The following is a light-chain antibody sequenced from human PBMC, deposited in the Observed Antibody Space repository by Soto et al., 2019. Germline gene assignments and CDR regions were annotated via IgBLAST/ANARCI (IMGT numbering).Light chain of an antibody. CDR2: EGS. CDR1: SSDVGSYNL. V-gene: IGLV2-23*01. Sequence: QSALTQPASVSGAPGQRVTISCTGTSSDVGSYNLVSWYQQHPGKAPKFMVSEGSRRPSGVSNRFSGSKSGNTASLTIAGLHDEDGPYYYCCAYAGGSSYVFGAGTKLTVL. CDR3: CAYAGGSSYV. J-gene: IGLJ1*01.